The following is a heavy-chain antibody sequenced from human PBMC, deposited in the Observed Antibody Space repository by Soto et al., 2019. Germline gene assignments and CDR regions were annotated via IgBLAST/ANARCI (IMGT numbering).Heavy chain of an antibody. V-gene: IGHV1-69*02. CDR1: GGTFNTYT. D-gene: IGHD6-19*01. CDR3: AREIAVAGKTSDGFDI. Sequence: QVQLVQSGAEVKKPGSSVKVSCKASGGTFNTYTISWVRQAPGQGLEWMGRIIPILGIAKYAQKFQGRVTITADKSTSTAYMELSSLRSEDTGVYYCAREIAVAGKTSDGFDIWGQGTMVTVSS. CDR2: IIPILGIA. J-gene: IGHJ3*02.